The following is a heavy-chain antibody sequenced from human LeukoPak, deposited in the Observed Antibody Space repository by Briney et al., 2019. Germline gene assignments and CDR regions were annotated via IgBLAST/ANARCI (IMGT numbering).Heavy chain of an antibody. V-gene: IGHV3-53*05. CDR1: GFTVSSNY. CDR2: IYSGGTT. D-gene: IGHD3-22*01. CDR3: ARGNYYDSSGYYWLGYY. Sequence: SGGSLRLSCAASGFTVSSNYMSWVRQAPGKGLAWVSVIYSGGTTYYADSVKGRFTISRDNSKNTLYLQMNSLRAEDTAVYYCARGNYYDSSGYYWLGYYWGQGTLVTVSS. J-gene: IGHJ4*02.